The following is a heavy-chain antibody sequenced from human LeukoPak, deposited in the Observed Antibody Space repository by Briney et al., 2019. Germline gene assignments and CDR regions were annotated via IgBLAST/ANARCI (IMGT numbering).Heavy chain of an antibody. J-gene: IGHJ3*02. Sequence: SETLSLTCTVSGGSISSYYWSWIRQPPGKGLEWIGYIYYTGSTSYNPSLKSRVTISMDTSKNQFSLKLSSVTAADSAVYHCARSDYSGSGTYTEFDAFDIWGQGPMVTVSS. D-gene: IGHD3-10*01. V-gene: IGHV4-59*01. CDR1: GGSISSYY. CDR2: IYYTGST. CDR3: ARSDYSGSGTYTEFDAFDI.